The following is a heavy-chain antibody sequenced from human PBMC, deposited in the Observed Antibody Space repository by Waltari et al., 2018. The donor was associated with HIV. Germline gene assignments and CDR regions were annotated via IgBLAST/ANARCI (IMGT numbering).Heavy chain of an antibody. J-gene: IGHJ4*02. D-gene: IGHD3-22*01. CDR3: AREALYDSSGYYFDY. V-gene: IGHV3-7*01. Sequence: EVQLVESGGGLVQPGGSLRLRCAAVEFTFNTYWMTWVRQAPGKGLEWVANIKQDESEKYYVDSVKGRFTISRDNAKNSLFLQMNSLRAEDTAVYYCAREALYDSSGYYFDYWGQGTLVTVSS. CDR2: IKQDESEK. CDR1: EFTFNTYW.